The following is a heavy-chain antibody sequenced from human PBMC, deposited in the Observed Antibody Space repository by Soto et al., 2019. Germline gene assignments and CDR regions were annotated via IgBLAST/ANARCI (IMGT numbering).Heavy chain of an antibody. D-gene: IGHD3-10*01. CDR1: GGTFSSYA. V-gene: IGHV1-69*13. CDR2: IIPIFGTA. Sequence: SVKVSCKASGGTFSSYAISWVRQAPGQGLEWMGGIIPIFGTANYAQKFQGRVTITADESTSTAYMELSSLRSEDTAVYYCASATYYYGSGSYPTFDYWGQGTLVTVSS. J-gene: IGHJ4*02. CDR3: ASATYYYGSGSYPTFDY.